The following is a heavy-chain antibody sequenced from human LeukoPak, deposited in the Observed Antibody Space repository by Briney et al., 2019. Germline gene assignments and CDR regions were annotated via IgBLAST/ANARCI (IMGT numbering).Heavy chain of an antibody. CDR1: GGSFSGYY. D-gene: IGHD2-21*02. CDR3: ARGQGLGVVVTAIFRY. CDR2: INHSGST. J-gene: IGHJ4*02. V-gene: IGHV4-34*01. Sequence: SETLSLTCAVYGGSFSGYYWSWIRQPPGKGLEWIGEINHSGSTNYNPSLKSRVTISVDTSKNQFSLKLSSVTAADTAVYYCARGQGLGVVVTAIFRYWGQGTLVTVSS.